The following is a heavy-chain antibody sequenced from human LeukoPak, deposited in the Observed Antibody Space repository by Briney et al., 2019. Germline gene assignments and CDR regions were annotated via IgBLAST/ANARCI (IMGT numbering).Heavy chain of an antibody. CDR1: GFTFSDYA. V-gene: IGHV3-23*01. J-gene: IGHJ4*02. D-gene: IGHD2-8*01. CDR3: AKYLYADKSFRPGQRYFDF. CDR2: LSGNGGTI. Sequence: PGGSLRLSCAASGFTFSDYAMTWVRQAPGKGLEWVSTLSGNGGTIFYADSVKGRFTISRDNFKNTLYLQLNSLGAEDTAIYFCAKYLYADKSFRPGQRYFDFWGQGILVTVSS.